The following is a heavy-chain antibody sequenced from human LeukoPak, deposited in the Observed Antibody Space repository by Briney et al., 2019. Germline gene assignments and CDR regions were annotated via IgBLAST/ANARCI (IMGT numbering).Heavy chain of an antibody. CDR1: GFTFSSYA. CDR3: AKDSYVSGRPLHTFDV. Sequence: PGGSLRLSCAASGFTFSSYAMSWVRQAPGKGLEWVSIISGSGGSTSYADSVKGRFTTSRDNSNNTLYLQMSSLRAEDTALYYCAKDSYVSGRPLHTFDVWGQGTMVTVSS. CDR2: ISGSGGST. J-gene: IGHJ3*01. D-gene: IGHD3-10*01. V-gene: IGHV3-23*01.